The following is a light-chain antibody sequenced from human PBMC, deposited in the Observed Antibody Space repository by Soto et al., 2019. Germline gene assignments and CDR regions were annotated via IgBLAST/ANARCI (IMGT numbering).Light chain of an antibody. Sequence: EIVLTQSPGTLSLSPGERATLSCRASQSVSSSYLAWYQQKPGQAPRLLIYDTSSRATGIPDRFSGSKSGTDFTLTISRLEPEDFAVYYCQQYGNSPTFGQGTKV. CDR2: DTS. V-gene: IGKV3-20*01. J-gene: IGKJ1*01. CDR1: QSVSSSY. CDR3: QQYGNSPT.